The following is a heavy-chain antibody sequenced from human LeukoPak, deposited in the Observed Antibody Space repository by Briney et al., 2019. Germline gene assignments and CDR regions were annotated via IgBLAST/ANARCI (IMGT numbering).Heavy chain of an antibody. J-gene: IGHJ1*01. CDR2: VYSGGST. Sequence: GGSLRLSCAASGFTVITNYMNWVRQAPGKGLEWVSVVYSGGSTFYADSVKGRFTISRDNSKNTLYLQMNSLRVEDTAVYYCTTPAAGPRAEYSQHWGQGTLVVVSS. CDR1: GFTVITNY. CDR3: TTPAAGPRAEYSQH. V-gene: IGHV3-53*01. D-gene: IGHD6-13*01.